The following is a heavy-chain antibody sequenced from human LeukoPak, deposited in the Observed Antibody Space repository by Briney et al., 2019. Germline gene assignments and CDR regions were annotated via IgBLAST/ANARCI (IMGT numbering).Heavy chain of an antibody. D-gene: IGHD3-22*01. CDR3: ARGPYYYDSSGNFDY. CDR1: GGSISSGNYY. V-gene: IGHV4-61*02. CDR2: IYTSGSS. Sequence: PSQTLSLTCTVSGGSISSGNYYWSWIRQPAGKGLEWIGRIYTSGSSNYNPSLKSRVTISVDTSKNQFSLKLSSVTAADTAVYYCARGPYYYDSSGNFDYWGQGTLVTVSS. J-gene: IGHJ4*02.